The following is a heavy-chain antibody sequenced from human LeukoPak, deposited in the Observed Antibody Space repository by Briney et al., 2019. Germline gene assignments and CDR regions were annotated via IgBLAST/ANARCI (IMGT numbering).Heavy chain of an antibody. CDR2: IYYSGST. CDR1: SGSISSSSYY. V-gene: IGHV4-39*01. D-gene: IGHD3-22*01. CDR3: ARYDRGGFCRNFDY. Sequence: SETLSLTCTVSSGSISSSSYYWGWIRQPPGKGLEWIGNIYYSGSTYYNPSLKSRVTISVDTSQGQFSLRLSSVTAADTAVYYCARYDRGGFCRNFDYWGQGTLVTVSS. J-gene: IGHJ4*02.